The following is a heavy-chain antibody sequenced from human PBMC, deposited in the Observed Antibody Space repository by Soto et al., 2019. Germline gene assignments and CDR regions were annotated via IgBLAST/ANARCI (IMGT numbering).Heavy chain of an antibody. Sequence: QPGGSLRLSCEASGFRFSNYAMHWVRQAPGKGLEWVGRIRNKANSYTTEYAASVKGRFIISRDDSKNSLYLQMNSLKTEDTAVYYCARDLGRNFDSWGQGTLVTVPS. CDR2: IRNKANSYTT. CDR3: ARDLGRNFDS. D-gene: IGHD3-16*01. J-gene: IGHJ4*02. CDR1: GFRFSNYA. V-gene: IGHV3-72*01.